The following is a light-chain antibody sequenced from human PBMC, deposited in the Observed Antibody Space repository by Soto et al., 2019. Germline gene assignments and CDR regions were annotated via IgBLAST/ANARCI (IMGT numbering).Light chain of an antibody. CDR2: GAS. J-gene: IGKJ1*01. Sequence: EMVMTQSPATLSVSLGERATLSCRASQSVRTKLVWYQQKPGQAPRLLIYGASTRATGNPARFSGRGYGSGFHFTIRNLQFEDLAVYYCQQHDQGWTFGQGTKVEIK. CDR1: QSVRTK. CDR3: QQHDQGWT. V-gene: IGKV3-15*01.